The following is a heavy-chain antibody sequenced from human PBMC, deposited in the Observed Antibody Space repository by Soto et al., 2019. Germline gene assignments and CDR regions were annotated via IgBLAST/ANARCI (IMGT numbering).Heavy chain of an antibody. CDR2: ISGSGGST. D-gene: IGHD6-19*01. CDR3: AKDLGSNGWYFDY. J-gene: IGHJ4*02. V-gene: IGHV3-23*01. CDR1: GFTFSSYA. Sequence: EVQLLESGGGLLQPGGSLRLSCAASGFTFSSYAMNWVRQAPGKGLEWVSGISGSGGSTYYADSVKGRFTISRDNSKNTPYLQMNSLRAEDTAVYYCAKDLGSNGWYFDYWGQGTLVTVSS.